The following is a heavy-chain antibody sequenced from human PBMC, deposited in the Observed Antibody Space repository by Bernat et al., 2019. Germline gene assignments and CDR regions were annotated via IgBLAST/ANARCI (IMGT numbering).Heavy chain of an antibody. Sequence: QLQESGPGLVKPSETLSLTCTVSGVSISSSNWWSWVRQPPGKGVEWIGEIYHSGSTNYNPSLKSRVTISVDKSKNQFSLKLSSVTAADTAVYYCARDDYYDSSGYKPLDYWGQGTLVTVSS. V-gene: IGHV4-4*02. J-gene: IGHJ4*02. CDR1: GVSISSSNW. D-gene: IGHD3-22*01. CDR3: ARDDYYDSSGYKPLDY. CDR2: IYHSGST.